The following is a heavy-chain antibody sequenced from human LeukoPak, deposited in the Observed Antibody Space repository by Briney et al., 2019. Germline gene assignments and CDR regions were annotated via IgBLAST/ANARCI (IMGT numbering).Heavy chain of an antibody. CDR2: NYTSGST. J-gene: IGHJ2*01. Sequence: PSETLSLTCTVSGGSISSYYWSWIRQPAGKGLEWIRRNYTSGSTNYNPSLKSRITMSVDTSKDQFSLKLSSVTAADTAVYYCARDLRYWYFDLWGRGTLVIVSS. CDR3: ARDLRYWYFDL. CDR1: GGSISSYY. V-gene: IGHV4-4*07. D-gene: IGHD4-17*01.